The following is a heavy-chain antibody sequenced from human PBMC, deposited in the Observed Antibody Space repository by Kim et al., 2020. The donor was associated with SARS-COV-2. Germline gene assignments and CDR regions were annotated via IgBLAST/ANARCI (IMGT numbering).Heavy chain of an antibody. V-gene: IGHV3-13*01. D-gene: IGHD1-26*01. CDR3: ARGTPKWERTRDWFDP. J-gene: IGHJ5*02. Sequence: SVKGRFTISRENAKNSLYLQMNSLRAGDTAVYYCARGTPKWERTRDWFDPWGQGTLVTVSS.